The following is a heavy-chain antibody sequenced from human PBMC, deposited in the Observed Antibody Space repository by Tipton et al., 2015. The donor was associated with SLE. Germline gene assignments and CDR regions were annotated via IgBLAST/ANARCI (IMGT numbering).Heavy chain of an antibody. V-gene: IGHV4-31*03. CDR1: AGSISSGGYY. J-gene: IGHJ4*02. CDR2: IHHSGST. D-gene: IGHD5-12*01. Sequence: LRLSCTVSAGSISSGGYYWNWIRQHPGKGLEWIGYIHHSGSTSYTPSLESRLTISVDTSKNQFSLKLNSVTAADTAVYYCARGGVGGYDYFDFWGQGTLVTVSS. CDR3: ARGGVGGYDYFDF.